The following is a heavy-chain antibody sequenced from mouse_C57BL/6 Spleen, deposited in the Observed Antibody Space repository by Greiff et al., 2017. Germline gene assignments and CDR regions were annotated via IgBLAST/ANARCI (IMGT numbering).Heavy chain of an antibody. CDR2: INPNYGTT. Sequence: VHVKQSGPELVKPGASVKISCKASGYSFTDYNMNWVKQSNGKSLEWIGVINPNYGTTSYNQKFKGKATLTVDQSSSTAYMQLNSLTSEDSAVYYCARKDDYDGGVYFDYWGQGTTLTVSS. CDR1: GYSFTDYN. J-gene: IGHJ2*01. V-gene: IGHV1-39*01. D-gene: IGHD2-4*01. CDR3: ARKDDYDGGVYFDY.